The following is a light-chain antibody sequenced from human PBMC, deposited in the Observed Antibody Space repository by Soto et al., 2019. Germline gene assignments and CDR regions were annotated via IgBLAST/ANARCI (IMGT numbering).Light chain of an antibody. Sequence: QSALTQPPSASGSPGQSVTISCTGTSSDVGAYNYVSWYQQHPGKAPKLMIYDVSKRPSGVPDRFSGSKSGTSASLAISGLQSEDEADYYCAAWDDSLNGWVFGGGTKVTVL. J-gene: IGLJ3*02. CDR2: DVS. CDR3: AAWDDSLNGWV. V-gene: IGLV2-8*01. CDR1: SSDVGAYNY.